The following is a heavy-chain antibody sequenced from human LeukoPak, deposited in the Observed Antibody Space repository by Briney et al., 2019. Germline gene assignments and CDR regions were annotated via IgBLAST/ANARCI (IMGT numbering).Heavy chain of an antibody. Sequence: TSETLSLTCAVYGGSFGGYYWSWIRQPPGKGLEWIGEINHSGSTNYNPSLKSRVTISVDTSKNQFSLKLSSVTAADTAVYYCARGLGSSGWYGDYWGQGTLATVSS. D-gene: IGHD6-19*01. CDR1: GGSFGGYY. J-gene: IGHJ4*02. V-gene: IGHV4-34*01. CDR2: INHSGST. CDR3: ARGLGSSGWYGDY.